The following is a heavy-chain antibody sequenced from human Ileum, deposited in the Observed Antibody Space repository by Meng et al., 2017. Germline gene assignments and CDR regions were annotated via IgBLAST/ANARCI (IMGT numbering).Heavy chain of an antibody. Sequence: QVRLQQWGVGLLKPSETLSLPCAVYGGSFSGYYCSWLRQPPGKGLEWIGEINHSGNTNYNPSLKSRVTLSLDTSKNHFSLNLTSVTAADTAVYYCARGREQQLVRGFGYWGQGTVVTVSS. D-gene: IGHD6-6*01. CDR3: ARGREQQLVRGFGY. CDR2: INHSGNT. J-gene: IGHJ4*02. CDR1: GGSFSGYY. V-gene: IGHV4-34*01.